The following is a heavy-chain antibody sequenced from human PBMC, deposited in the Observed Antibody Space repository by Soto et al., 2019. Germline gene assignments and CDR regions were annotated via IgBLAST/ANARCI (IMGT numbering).Heavy chain of an antibody. CDR1: GFSLTTSGVG. CDR2: IYWDDDK. J-gene: IGHJ4*02. V-gene: IGHV2-5*02. Sequence: QITLNESGPTLVKPTQTLTLTCTFSGFSLTTSGVGVGWIRQSRGKAPEWLALIYWDDDKRYSPSLKSRLTTTKDTSKNQVVLTMANLDPADTATYYCAHRVLRTVFGLVTTTAIYFDFWGQGTPVAVSS. CDR3: AHRVLRTVFGLVTTTAIYFDF. D-gene: IGHD3-3*01.